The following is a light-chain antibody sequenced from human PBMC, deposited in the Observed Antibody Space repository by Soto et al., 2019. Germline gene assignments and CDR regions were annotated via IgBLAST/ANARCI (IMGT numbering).Light chain of an antibody. CDR3: QTWGTGPWV. Sequence: QPVLTQSPSASASLGASVKLTCTLSSGHSSYAIAWHQQQPEKGPRYLMTLNSDGSHSKGDGIPDRFSGSSSGAERYLTISSLQSDDEADYYCQTWGTGPWVFGGGTQLTVL. J-gene: IGLJ3*02. CDR1: SGHSSYA. V-gene: IGLV4-69*01. CDR2: LNSDGSH.